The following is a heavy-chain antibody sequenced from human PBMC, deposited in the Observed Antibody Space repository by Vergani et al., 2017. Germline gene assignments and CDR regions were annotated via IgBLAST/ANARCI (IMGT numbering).Heavy chain of an antibody. Sequence: QVQLQESGPGLVKPSQTLALTCTVSGGSISSGSYYWSWIRQPAGKGLEWIGRMYTSGSTNYNPSLKSRVIMSVDTSKNQFSLKLTSVTAADTAVYYCAREKIXVWRTVRYNWFDPWGQGTLVTVSS. CDR3: AREKIXVWRTVRYNWFDP. J-gene: IGHJ5*02. D-gene: IGHD3-16*01. CDR2: MYTSGST. CDR1: GGSISSGSYY. V-gene: IGHV4-61*02.